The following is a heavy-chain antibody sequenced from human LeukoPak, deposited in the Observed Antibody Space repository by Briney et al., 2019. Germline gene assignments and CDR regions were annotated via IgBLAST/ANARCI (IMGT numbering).Heavy chain of an antibody. D-gene: IGHD3-22*01. V-gene: IGHV4-34*01. CDR3: ARHRGIITMIVVPRRGYGMDV. CDR2: INHSGST. J-gene: IGHJ6*02. CDR1: GGSFSGYY. Sequence: SETLSLTCAVYGGSFSGYYWSWIRQPPGKGLEWIGEINHSGSTNYNPSLKSRVTISVDTSKNQFSLKLSSVTAADTAVYYCARHRGIITMIVVPRRGYGMDVWGQGTTVTVSS.